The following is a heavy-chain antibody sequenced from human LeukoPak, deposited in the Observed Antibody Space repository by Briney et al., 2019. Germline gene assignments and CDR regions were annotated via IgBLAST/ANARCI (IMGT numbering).Heavy chain of an antibody. D-gene: IGHD6-6*01. CDR3: ARGSVESSSSSPDFYYYYYMDV. V-gene: IGHV4-4*07. CDR2: IYTSGST. J-gene: IGHJ6*03. CDR1: GGSISSYY. Sequence: SETLSLTCTVSGGSISSYYWSWIRQPAGKGLEWIGRIYTSGSTNYNPSLKSRVTMSVDTSKNQFSLKLSSVTAADTAVYYCARGSVESSSSSPDFYYYYYMDVWGKGTTVTVSS.